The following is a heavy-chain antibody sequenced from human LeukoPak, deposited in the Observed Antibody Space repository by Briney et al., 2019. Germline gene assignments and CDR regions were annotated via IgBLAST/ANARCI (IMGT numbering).Heavy chain of an antibody. CDR2: IIPIFGTA. CDR1: GGTFSSYV. J-gene: IGHJ4*02. V-gene: IGHV1-69*05. CDR3: ARETTEYSSGWYKVEGYFDY. Sequence: SSVKVSCKASGGTFSSYVISWVRQAPGQGLEWMGRIIPIFGTANYAQKFQGRVTITTDESTSTAYMELSSLRSEDTAVYYCARETTEYSSGWYKVEGYFDYWGQGTLDTVSS. D-gene: IGHD6-19*01.